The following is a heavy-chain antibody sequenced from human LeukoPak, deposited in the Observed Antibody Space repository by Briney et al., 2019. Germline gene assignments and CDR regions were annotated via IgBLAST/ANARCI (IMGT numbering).Heavy chain of an antibody. Sequence: PGGSLRLSCAASGFTFSSYGMHWVRQALGKGLEWVAVIWYDGCNKYYADSVKGRFTISRDNSKNTLYLQMNSLRAEDTAVYYCAREVVPLGSFDYWGQGTLVTVSS. V-gene: IGHV3-33*01. J-gene: IGHJ4*02. D-gene: IGHD2-2*01. CDR3: AREVVPLGSFDY. CDR1: GFTFSSYG. CDR2: IWYDGCNK.